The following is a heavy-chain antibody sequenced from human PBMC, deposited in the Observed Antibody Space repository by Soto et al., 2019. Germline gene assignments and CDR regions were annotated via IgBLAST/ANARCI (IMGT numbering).Heavy chain of an antibody. CDR3: AKDLMASSGWYYYGMDV. CDR2: ISYDGSNK. V-gene: IGHV3-30*18. Sequence: QVQLVESGGGVVQPGRSLRLSCAASGFTFSSYGMHWVRQAPGKGLEWVAVISYDGSNKYYADSVKGRFTISRDNSKNTLYLQMNSLRAEDTAVYYCAKDLMASSGWYYYGMDVW. J-gene: IGHJ6*01. CDR1: GFTFSSYG. D-gene: IGHD6-19*01.